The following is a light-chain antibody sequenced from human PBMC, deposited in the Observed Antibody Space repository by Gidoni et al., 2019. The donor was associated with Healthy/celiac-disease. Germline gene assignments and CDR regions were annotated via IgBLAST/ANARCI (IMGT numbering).Light chain of an antibody. Sequence: IVMTHSPDSLAVSLGERATINCKSSQSVLYSSNNKNYLAWYQQKPGQPPKLLIYWASTREAGVPERFSGSGSGTDFTRTISSLQAEDVAVYYCQQYYSTPWTCGQGTKVEIK. CDR1: QSVLYSSNNKNY. CDR2: WAS. CDR3: QQYYSTPWT. J-gene: IGKJ1*01. V-gene: IGKV4-1*01.